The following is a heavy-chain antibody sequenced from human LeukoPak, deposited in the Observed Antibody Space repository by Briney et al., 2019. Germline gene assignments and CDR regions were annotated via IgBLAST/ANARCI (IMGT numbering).Heavy chain of an antibody. CDR2: ISGSGGST. CDR3: AKEKYWGSSPRPLNY. CDR1: GFTFSSYG. V-gene: IGHV3-23*01. J-gene: IGHJ4*02. Sequence: GGSLRLSCAASGFTFSSYGMSWVRQAPGKGLELVSAISGSGGSTYYADPVKGRFTISRDNSKNTLYLQMNSLRAEDTAVYYCAKEKYWGSSPRPLNYWGQGTLVTVSS. D-gene: IGHD7-27*01.